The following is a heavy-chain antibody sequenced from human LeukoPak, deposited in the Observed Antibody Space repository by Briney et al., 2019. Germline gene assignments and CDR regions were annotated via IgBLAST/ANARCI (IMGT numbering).Heavy chain of an antibody. V-gene: IGHV3-30*03. CDR2: ILNDGDYK. J-gene: IGHJ4*02. D-gene: IGHD3-10*01. CDR1: GFTFSSYG. CDR3: TSGSYYNDY. Sequence: GGSLRLSCAASGFTFSSYGMHWVRQAPGKGLEWVAVILNDGDYKYYADSVKGRFTISRDNAKNTLYLQMNSLRAEDTAVYYCTSGSYYNDYWGQGTLVTVSS.